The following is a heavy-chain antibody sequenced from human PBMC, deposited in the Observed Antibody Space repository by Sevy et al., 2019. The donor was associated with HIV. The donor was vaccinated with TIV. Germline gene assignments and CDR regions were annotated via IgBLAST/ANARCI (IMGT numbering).Heavy chain of an antibody. Sequence: GGSLRLSCAASGFTFSSYSMNWVRQAPGKGLEWVSCSSSSSSYIYYADSVKGRFTISRDNAKNSLYLQMNSLRAEDTAVYYCARGGYCGGDCYSGYFDLWGRGTLVTVSS. CDR3: ARGGYCGGDCYSGYFDL. D-gene: IGHD2-21*02. V-gene: IGHV3-21*01. CDR1: GFTFSSYS. CDR2: SSSSSSYI. J-gene: IGHJ2*01.